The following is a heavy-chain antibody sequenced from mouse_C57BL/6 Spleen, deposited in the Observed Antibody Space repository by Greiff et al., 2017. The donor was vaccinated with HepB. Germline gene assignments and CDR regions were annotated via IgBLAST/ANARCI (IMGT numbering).Heavy chain of an antibody. D-gene: IGHD3-2*02. V-gene: IGHV3-6*01. CDR1: GYSITSGYY. CDR2: ISYDGSN. CDR3: ATDSSGYWFAY. Sequence: VQLKESGPGLVKPSQSLSLTCSVTGYSITSGYYWNWIRQFPGNKLEWMGYISYDGSNNYNPSLKNRISITRDTSKNQFFLKLNSVTTEDTATYYCATDSSGYWFAYWGQGTLVTVSA. J-gene: IGHJ3*01.